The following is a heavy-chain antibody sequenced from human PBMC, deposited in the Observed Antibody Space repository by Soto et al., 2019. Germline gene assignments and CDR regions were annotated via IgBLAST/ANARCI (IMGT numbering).Heavy chain of an antibody. CDR2: IYYSGST. CDR3: ARDGYYYDSSGYQRVYYFDY. D-gene: IGHD3-22*01. Sequence: QVQLQESGPGLVKPSETLSLTCTVSGGSISSYYWSWIRQPPGKGLEWIGYIYYSGSTNYNPSLKGRVTISVDTSKNQFSLKLSSVTAADTAVYYCARDGYYYDSSGYQRVYYFDYWGQGTLVTVSS. CDR1: GGSISSYY. V-gene: IGHV4-59*01. J-gene: IGHJ4*02.